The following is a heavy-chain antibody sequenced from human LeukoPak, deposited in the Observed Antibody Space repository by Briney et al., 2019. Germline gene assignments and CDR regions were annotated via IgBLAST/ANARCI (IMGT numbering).Heavy chain of an antibody. J-gene: IGHJ4*02. Sequence: GGSLRLSCAASGFTFSSYGMHWVRQAPGKGLEWVAVISNDGSRKYYAHSVEGRFTISRDNSKNTLYLQMDSLRAEDTAVYYCARDRAWNYFDYWGQGTLVTVSS. CDR1: GFTFSSYG. V-gene: IGHV3-30*03. CDR2: ISNDGSRK. D-gene: IGHD3-3*01. CDR3: ARDRAWNYFDY.